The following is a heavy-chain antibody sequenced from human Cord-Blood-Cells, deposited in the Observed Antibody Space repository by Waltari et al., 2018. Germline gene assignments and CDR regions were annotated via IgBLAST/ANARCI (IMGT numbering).Heavy chain of an antibody. Sequence: QVQLVQSGAEVKKPGSSVKVSCTASGGTFSSYATSWVRQAPGQGLEWMGGIIPIFGTANYAQKFQGRVTITADESTSTAYMELSSLRSEDTAVYYCARVASEAYCGGDCYHWYFDLWGRGTLVTVSS. V-gene: IGHV1-69*01. CDR3: ARVASEAYCGGDCYHWYFDL. CDR1: GGTFSSYA. CDR2: IIPIFGTA. J-gene: IGHJ2*01. D-gene: IGHD2-21*01.